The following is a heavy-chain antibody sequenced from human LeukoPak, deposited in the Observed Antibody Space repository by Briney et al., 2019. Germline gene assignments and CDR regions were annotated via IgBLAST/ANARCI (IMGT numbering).Heavy chain of an antibody. Sequence: SETLSLTCTVSGGSISSYYWSWIRQPAGQGLEWIGRIYTSGSTNYNPSLKSRVIMSVDMSKNQFSLKLTSVTAADTAVYYCARIGSVWDNWFDPWGQGTLVTVSS. CDR3: ARIGSVWDNWFDP. CDR1: GGSISSYY. V-gene: IGHV4-4*07. D-gene: IGHD6-19*01. J-gene: IGHJ5*02. CDR2: IYTSGST.